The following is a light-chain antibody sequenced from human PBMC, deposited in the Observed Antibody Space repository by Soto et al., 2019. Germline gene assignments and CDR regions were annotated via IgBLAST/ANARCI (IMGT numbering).Light chain of an antibody. CDR1: NTDLGVYGY. J-gene: IGLJ1*01. CDR2: DVN. Sequence: QSVLAQPASVSGSFGQSITISCSGPNTDLGVYGYVSWYQHQPGKAPKLLIYDVNNRPSGISDRFSGSKSGDTASLTISGLQAEDEADYFCFSKISGFVYGFGTGTKVTAL. V-gene: IGLV2-14*01. CDR3: FSKISGFVYG.